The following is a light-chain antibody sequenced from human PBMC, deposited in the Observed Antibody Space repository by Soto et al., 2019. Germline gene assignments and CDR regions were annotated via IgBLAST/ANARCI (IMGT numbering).Light chain of an antibody. V-gene: IGLV1-51*01. CDR2: DNN. CDR3: VAWDNSLTNGV. CDR1: NSNIGNND. Sequence: QSVLTQPPSVSAAPGQKVTISCSGSNSNIGNNDVSWYQQLPGTAPKIVIYDNNKRPSGTPDRFSGSKSGTSATLDITGLQTGDEADYYCVAWDNSLTNGVFGGGTKVTVL. J-gene: IGLJ2*01.